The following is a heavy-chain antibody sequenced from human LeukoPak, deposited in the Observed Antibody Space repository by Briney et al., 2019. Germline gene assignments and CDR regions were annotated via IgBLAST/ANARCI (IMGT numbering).Heavy chain of an antibody. Sequence: GGSLRLSCAASGFTFSSSAMSWVRQSPGKGLEWVSDISWNSGSIGYADSVKGRFTISRDNAKNSLYLQMNSLRAEDTALYYCAKDIFTGIAAAGAIDYWGQGTLVTVSS. CDR3: AKDIFTGIAAAGAIDY. CDR1: GFTFSSSA. J-gene: IGHJ4*02. V-gene: IGHV3-9*01. D-gene: IGHD6-13*01. CDR2: ISWNSGSI.